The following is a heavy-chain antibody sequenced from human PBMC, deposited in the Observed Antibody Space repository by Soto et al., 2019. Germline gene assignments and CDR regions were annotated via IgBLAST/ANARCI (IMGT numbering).Heavy chain of an antibody. J-gene: IGHJ6*02. CDR3: AKTRRYCTTTTCQYFYYDMDV. Sequence: EVQLLESGGGLVQPGGSLRLSCAASGFTFSTYGMSWAGQAPGKGLEWVSGISGSGGSTYYADSVKGRFTLSRDNSKNTLYLQMNSLRAEDTAIYYCAKTRRYCTTTTCQYFYYDMDVWGQGTTVIVSS. CDR2: ISGSGGST. D-gene: IGHD2-2*01. V-gene: IGHV3-23*01. CDR1: GFTFSTYG.